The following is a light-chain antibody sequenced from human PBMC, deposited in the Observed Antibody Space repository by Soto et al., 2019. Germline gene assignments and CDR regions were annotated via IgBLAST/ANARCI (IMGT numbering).Light chain of an antibody. CDR2: DAS. Sequence: EIVMTQSPATLSVSPGERATLSCRASQSVSSYLAWYQQKPGQAPRLLIYDASNRATGIPDRFSGSGSGTDFTLTISRLEPEDFAVYYCQQSDTFGQGTRLEIK. CDR1: QSVSSY. V-gene: IGKV3D-15*01. J-gene: IGKJ5*01. CDR3: QQSDT.